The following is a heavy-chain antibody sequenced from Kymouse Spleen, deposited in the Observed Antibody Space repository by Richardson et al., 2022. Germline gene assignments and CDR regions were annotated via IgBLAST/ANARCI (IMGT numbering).Heavy chain of an antibody. Sequence: QVQLVESGGGVVQPGRSLRLSCAASGFTFSSYGMHWVRQAPGKGLEWVAVISYDGSNKYYADSVKGRFTISRDNSKNTLYLQMNSLRAEDTAVYYCAKERTGTLYYYYGMDVWGQGTTVTVSS. D-gene: IGHD1-7*01. CDR3: AKERTGTLYYYYGMDV. CDR1: GFTFSSYG. CDR2: ISYDGSNK. J-gene: IGHJ6*02. V-gene: IGHV3-30*18.